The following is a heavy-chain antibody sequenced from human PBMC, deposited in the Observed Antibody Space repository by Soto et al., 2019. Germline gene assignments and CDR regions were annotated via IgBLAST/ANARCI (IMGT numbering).Heavy chain of an antibody. CDR2: ISGSGGST. CDR3: AKDPLNSGYFDY. Sequence: PGGSLRLSCASSGFTFSSYAMSWVRQAPGKGLEWVSAISGSGGSTYYADSVKGRFTISRDNSKNTLYLQMNSLRAEDTAVYYCAKDPLNSGYFDYWGQGTLVTVSS. V-gene: IGHV3-23*01. CDR1: GFTFSSYA. J-gene: IGHJ4*02. D-gene: IGHD3-10*01.